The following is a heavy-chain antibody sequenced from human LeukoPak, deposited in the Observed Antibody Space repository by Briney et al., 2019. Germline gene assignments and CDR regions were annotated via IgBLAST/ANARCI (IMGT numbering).Heavy chain of an antibody. CDR2: IKQDGSEK. J-gene: IGHJ5*02. Sequence: GGSLRLSCAASGFTFSSYWMSWVRQAPGKGLEWVANIKQDGSEKYYVDSVKGRFTISRDNAKNSLYLQMNSLRAEDTAVYYCARDIAARFNWFDPWGQGTLVTVSS. CDR1: GFTFSSYW. V-gene: IGHV3-7*01. CDR3: ARDIAARFNWFDP. D-gene: IGHD6-6*01.